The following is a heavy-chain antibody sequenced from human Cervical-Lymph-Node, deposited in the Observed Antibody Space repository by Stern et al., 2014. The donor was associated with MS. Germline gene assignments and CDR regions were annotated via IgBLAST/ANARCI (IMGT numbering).Heavy chain of an antibody. CDR3: TKAWDS. CDR2: MNPDNGDT. J-gene: IGHJ5*01. CDR1: GYNFISDD. Sequence: QMQLVQSGAEVRKPGASVKVSCKTSGYNFISDDINWVRQATGKGLEWMGWMNPDNGDTSYAQKFQGRLTITGDTSINTAYMELTSLSSEDSAVYYCTKAWDSWGQGTLVTVSS. V-gene: IGHV1-8*01.